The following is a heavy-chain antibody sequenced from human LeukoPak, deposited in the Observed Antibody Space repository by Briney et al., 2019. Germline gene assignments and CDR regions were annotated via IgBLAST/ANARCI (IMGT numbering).Heavy chain of an antibody. V-gene: IGHV3-30*02. Sequence: GGSLRLSXAASGFTFSSYGMHWVRQAPGKGLEWVAFIRYDGSNKYYADSVKGRFTISRDNSKNTLYLQMNSLRAEDTAVYYCAKDPSRTSGTTPIYWGQGTLVTVSS. CDR3: AKDPSRTSGTTPIY. J-gene: IGHJ4*02. CDR1: GFTFSSYG. CDR2: IRYDGSNK. D-gene: IGHD1-26*01.